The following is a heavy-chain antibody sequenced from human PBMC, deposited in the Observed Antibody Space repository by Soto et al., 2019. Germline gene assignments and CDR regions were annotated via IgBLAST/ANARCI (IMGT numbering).Heavy chain of an antibody. V-gene: IGHV4-59*03. CDR3: AKNTCGGGCPRYYFDF. J-gene: IGHJ4*02. D-gene: IGHD2-21*02. CDR1: GGSINTYY. CDR2: ISYSGNT. Sequence: SETLSLTCNVSGGSINTYYWSWIRQTPGKGLEWIGYISYSGNTNSNPSLKSRVTIAVDTSKNQFSLKLNSVTAADTAIYFSAKNTCGGGCPRYYFDFWSQGTLVTVS.